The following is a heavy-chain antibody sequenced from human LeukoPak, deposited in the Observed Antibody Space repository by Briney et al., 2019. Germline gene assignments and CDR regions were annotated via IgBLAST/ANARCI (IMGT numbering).Heavy chain of an antibody. CDR3: ASTKRFLPGY. CDR2: IYYSGST. Sequence: SETLSLTCTVSGGSISSSSYYWGWIRQPPGEGLEWIGSIYYSGSTYYNPSLKSRVTISVDTSKNQFSLKLSSVTAADTAVYYCASTKRFLPGYWGQGTLVTVSS. CDR1: GGSISSSSYY. V-gene: IGHV4-39*07. D-gene: IGHD3-3*01. J-gene: IGHJ4*02.